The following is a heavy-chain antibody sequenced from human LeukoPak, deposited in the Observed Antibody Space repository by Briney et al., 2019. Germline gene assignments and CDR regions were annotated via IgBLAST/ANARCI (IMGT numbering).Heavy chain of an antibody. D-gene: IGHD2-2*01. CDR2: ISAYNGNT. CDR1: GYTLTSYG. V-gene: IGHV1-18*01. Sequence: GASVKVSCKASGYTLTSYGISWVRQAPGQGLEWMGWISAYNGNTNYAQKLQGRVTMTTDTSTSTAYMELRSLRSDDTAVYYCARSRGIVVVPAASDYWGQGTLVTVSS. CDR3: ARSRGIVVVPAASDY. J-gene: IGHJ4*02.